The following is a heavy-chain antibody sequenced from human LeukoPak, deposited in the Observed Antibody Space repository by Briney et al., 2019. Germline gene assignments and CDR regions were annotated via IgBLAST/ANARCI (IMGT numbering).Heavy chain of an antibody. J-gene: IGHJ4*02. CDR2: IRSNTYGGTA. Sequence: GGSLRLSCTASGFTFGDYAMSWFRQAPGKGLEWVGVIRSNTYGGTAEYAASVKGRFTISRDDSKSIAYLQMNSLKTEDTAVYYCTKGDYHAYWGQGTLATVSS. V-gene: IGHV3-49*03. CDR3: TKGDYHAY. CDR1: GFTFGDYA.